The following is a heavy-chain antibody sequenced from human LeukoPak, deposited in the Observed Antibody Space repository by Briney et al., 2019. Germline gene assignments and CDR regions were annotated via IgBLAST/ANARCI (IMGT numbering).Heavy chain of an antibody. D-gene: IGHD5-24*01. CDR3: ARVPWLQSYYYYGMDV. Sequence: SETLSLTCTVSGGSISSYYWSWIRQPPGKGLEWIGEINHSGSTNYNPSPKSRVTISVDTSKNQFSLKLSSVTAADTAVYYCARVPWLQSYYYYGMDVWGQGTTVTVSS. CDR2: INHSGST. CDR1: GGSISSYY. J-gene: IGHJ6*02. V-gene: IGHV4-34*01.